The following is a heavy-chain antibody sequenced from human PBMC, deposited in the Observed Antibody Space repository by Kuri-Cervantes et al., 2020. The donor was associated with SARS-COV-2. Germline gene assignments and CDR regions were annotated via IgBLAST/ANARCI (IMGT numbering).Heavy chain of an antibody. V-gene: IGHV4-34*01. CDR1: GGSFRGYY. CDR2: INHSGST. D-gene: IGHD3-9*01. Sequence: SQTLSLTCAVYGGSFRGYYWSWIRQPPGKGLEWIGEINHSGSTNYNPSLKSRVTISVDTSKNQFSLKLSSVTAADTAVYYCARDTYYDILTGYSPLGFDPWGQGTLVTVSS. J-gene: IGHJ5*02. CDR3: ARDTYYDILTGYSPLGFDP.